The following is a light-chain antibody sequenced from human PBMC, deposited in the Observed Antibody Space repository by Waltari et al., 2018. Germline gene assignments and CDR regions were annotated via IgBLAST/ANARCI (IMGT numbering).Light chain of an antibody. CDR1: QTISTS. CDR3: QQRYTWPLA. Sequence: EIVLTQSPATLSLSPGQSAALSCRASQTISTSFAWYQQKPGQPPRLVIYDASNRATDIPARFSGSGSDTDFNLTISSLEAEDFAVYYCQQRYTWPLAFGGGTTVEIK. V-gene: IGKV3-11*01. CDR2: DAS. J-gene: IGKJ4*01.